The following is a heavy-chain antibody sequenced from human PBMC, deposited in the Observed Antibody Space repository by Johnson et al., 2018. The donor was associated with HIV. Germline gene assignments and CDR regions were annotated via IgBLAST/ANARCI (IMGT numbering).Heavy chain of an antibody. J-gene: IGHJ3*02. CDR2: LFSDGTT. CDR3: AKETRDSRSAFDI. D-gene: IGHD3-22*01. CDR1: GFTFDDYA. V-gene: IGHV3-NL1*01. Sequence: QVQLVESGGFVVQPGGSLRLSCAASGFTFDDYAMHWVRQAPGKGLEWVSVLFSDGTTYYADSVKGRFTISRDNSKNTLYLQMNSLRAEDTALYYCAKETRDSRSAFDIWGQGTIVTVSS.